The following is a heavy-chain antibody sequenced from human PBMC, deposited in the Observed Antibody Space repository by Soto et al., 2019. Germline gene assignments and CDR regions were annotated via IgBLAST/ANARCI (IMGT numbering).Heavy chain of an antibody. J-gene: IGHJ4*02. CDR2: IYNSGSP. D-gene: IGHD5-12*01. CDR3: ARSKRGHSYGPFDF. V-gene: IGHV4-30-4*01. CDR1: GGSISSGDYY. Sequence: SETLSLTCTISGGSISSGDYYWNWIRQPPGKGLEWIGYIYNSGSPYYNPSLKTRVTISADTSKNQFSLKLTSVTAADTAVYFCARSKRGHSYGPFDFWGQGTLVTVSS.